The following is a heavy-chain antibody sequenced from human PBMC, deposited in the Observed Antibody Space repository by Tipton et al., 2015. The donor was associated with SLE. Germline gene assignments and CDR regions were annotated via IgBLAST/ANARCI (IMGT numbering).Heavy chain of an antibody. CDR2: IDWDSGRI. V-gene: IGHV3-9*01. CDR3: AKDMDAPWLYRLHYYMDV. Sequence: SLRLSCAASGFNFDDYAMHWVRQAPGKGPEWVSGIDWDSGRIGYADSVKGRFTISRDNAKNSLYLQMKSLRAEDTGFYYCAKDMDAPWLYRLHYYMDVRGKGTTVTVSS. D-gene: IGHD3-9*01. J-gene: IGHJ6*03. CDR1: GFNFDDYA.